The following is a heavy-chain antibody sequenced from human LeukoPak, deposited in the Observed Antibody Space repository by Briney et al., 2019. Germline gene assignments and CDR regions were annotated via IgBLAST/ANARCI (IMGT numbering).Heavy chain of an antibody. Sequence: SETLSLTCTVSGYSISSGYYWGWIRQPPGKGLEWIGSIYHSGSTYYNPSLKSRVTISVDTSKNQFSLKLSSVTAADTAVYYCARGPPLYGSGSYDYWGQGTLVTVSS. CDR1: GYSISSGYY. V-gene: IGHV4-38-2*02. J-gene: IGHJ4*02. CDR3: ARGPPLYGSGSYDY. D-gene: IGHD3-10*01. CDR2: IYHSGST.